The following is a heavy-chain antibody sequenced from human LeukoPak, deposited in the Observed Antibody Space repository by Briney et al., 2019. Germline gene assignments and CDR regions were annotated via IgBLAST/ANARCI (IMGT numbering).Heavy chain of an antibody. Sequence: SETLSLTCAVYGGSFSGYYWSWIRQPPGKGLEWIGEINHTGSTNYNPSLKSRVTISVDTSKNQFSLKLSSVTAADTAVYYCARVRFLRYDFWSGYPVYMDVWGKGTTVTVSS. CDR3: ARVRFLRYDFWSGYPVYMDV. CDR1: GGSFSGYY. CDR2: INHTGST. J-gene: IGHJ6*03. D-gene: IGHD3-3*01. V-gene: IGHV4-34*01.